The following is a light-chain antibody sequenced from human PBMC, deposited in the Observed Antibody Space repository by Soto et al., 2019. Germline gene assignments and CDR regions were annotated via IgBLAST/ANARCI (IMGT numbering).Light chain of an antibody. V-gene: IGLV2-14*01. CDR2: AVT. CDR1: SSDVGGYNY. Sequence: QSALTQPASVSGSPGQSITISCTGTSSDVGGYNYVSWYQHHPGKAPKTLIYAVTNRPSGVSNRFSGSKSGNTASLTISGLQAEDEADYYCSSYTSSSTWVFGGGTKVTVL. J-gene: IGLJ3*02. CDR3: SSYTSSSTWV.